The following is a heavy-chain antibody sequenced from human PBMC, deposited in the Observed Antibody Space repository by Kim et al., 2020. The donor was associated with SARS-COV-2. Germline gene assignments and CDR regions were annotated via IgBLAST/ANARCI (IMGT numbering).Heavy chain of an antibody. CDR3: ASLNTLKYSLVYFDY. CDR1: GGSISSSSYY. V-gene: IGHV4-39*01. Sequence: SETLSLTCTVSGGSISSSSYYWGWIRQPPGKGLEWIGSIYYSGSTYYNPSLKSRVTISVYTSKNQFSLKLSSVTAADTAVYYCASLNTLKYSLVYFDYWGQGTLVTVSS. CDR2: IYYSGST. D-gene: IGHD5-12*01. J-gene: IGHJ4*02.